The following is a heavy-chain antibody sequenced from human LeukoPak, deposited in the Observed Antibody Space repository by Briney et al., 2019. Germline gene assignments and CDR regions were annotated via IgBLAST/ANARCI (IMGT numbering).Heavy chain of an antibody. D-gene: IGHD3-16*01. CDR2: IFYSGST. J-gene: IGHJ6*02. V-gene: IGHV4-59*01. Sequence: PSETLSLTCAVAGGSISSYYWRWIRQPPGEGLEWGGYIFYSGSTNYNPSLKSRVTISVDTSKNQFSLKLGSVTAADTAVYYCARAVTFLGADYYYYYGMDVWGQGTTVTVSS. CDR1: GGSISSYY. CDR3: ARAVTFLGADYYYYYGMDV.